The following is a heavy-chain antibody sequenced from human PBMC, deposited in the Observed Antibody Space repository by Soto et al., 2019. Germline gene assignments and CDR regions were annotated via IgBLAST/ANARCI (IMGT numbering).Heavy chain of an antibody. CDR2: IYYSGST. V-gene: IGHV4-59*01. CDR1: GGSISDYY. Sequence: PSETLSLTCTVSGGSISDYYWSWIRQPPGKGLEWIGYIYYSGSTNYNPSLKSRVTISVDTSKNQFSLKLSSVTAADTAVYYCARQKAYSYAGMDFWGQGTLVTVSS. J-gene: IGHJ4*02. CDR3: ARQKAYSYAGMDF. D-gene: IGHD5-18*01.